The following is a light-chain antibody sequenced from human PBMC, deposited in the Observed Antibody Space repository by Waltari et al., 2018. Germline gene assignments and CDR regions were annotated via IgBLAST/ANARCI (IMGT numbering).Light chain of an antibody. J-gene: IGLJ2*01. CDR1: NSNIGSGFD. CDR3: QSYDSSLSGSVV. V-gene: IGLV1-40*01. CDR2: GNN. Sequence: QSVLTQPPSVSGAPGQRVTISCTGRNSNIGSGFDVHGDQQLPGAAPKLLIYGNNNRPSGVPDRFSGSKSGTSASLAITGLQADDEADYYCQSYDSSLSGSVVFGGGTKLTVL.